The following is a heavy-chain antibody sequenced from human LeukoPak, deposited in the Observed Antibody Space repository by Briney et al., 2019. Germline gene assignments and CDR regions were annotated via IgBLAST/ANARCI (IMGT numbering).Heavy chain of an antibody. Sequence: GASVKVSSKASGYTFTRYYMHWVRQAPGQGLEWMGWINPNSGGTNYAQKFQGRVTMTRDTSISTAYMELSRLRSDDTAVYYCARDTGNNWFDPWGQGTLVTVSS. CDR2: INPNSGGT. V-gene: IGHV1-2*02. J-gene: IGHJ5*02. D-gene: IGHD3-10*01. CDR1: GYTFTRYY. CDR3: ARDTGNNWFDP.